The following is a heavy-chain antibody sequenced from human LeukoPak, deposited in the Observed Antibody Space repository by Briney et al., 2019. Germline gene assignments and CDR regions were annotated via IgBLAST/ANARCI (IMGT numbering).Heavy chain of an antibody. D-gene: IGHD2-21*01. V-gene: IGHV1-18*01. CDR2: ISAYNGNT. J-gene: IGHJ6*02. Sequence: ASVKVSCKASGYTFTSYGISWVRQAPGQGLEWMGWISAYNGNTNYAQKLQGRVTMTTDTSTSTAYMELRSLRSDDTAVYYCARVARRHYYYYGMDVWGQGTTVTVSS. CDR1: GYTFTSYG. CDR3: ARVARRHYYYYGMDV.